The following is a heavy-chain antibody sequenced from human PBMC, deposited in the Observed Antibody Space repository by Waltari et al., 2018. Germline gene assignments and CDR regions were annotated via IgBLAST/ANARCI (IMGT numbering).Heavy chain of an antibody. CDR1: GGSIGSYY. V-gene: IGHV4-4*07. Sequence: QVQLQESGPGLVKPSETLSLTCTVSGGSIGSYYWSWIRQPAGKGLEWIGRIYTSGSTNYNPSLKSRVTMSVDTSKNQFSLKLSSVTAADTAVYYCARDLTYGDYGVYFDYWGQGTLVTVSS. D-gene: IGHD4-17*01. CDR3: ARDLTYGDYGVYFDY. CDR2: IYTSGST. J-gene: IGHJ4*02.